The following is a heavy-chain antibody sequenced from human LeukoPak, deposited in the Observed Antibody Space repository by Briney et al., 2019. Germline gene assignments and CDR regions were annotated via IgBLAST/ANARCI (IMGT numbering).Heavy chain of an antibody. CDR3: ARVGSLWFGELLQDYYYYMDV. Sequence: PGGSLRLSCAASGFTFSSYAMHWVRQAPGKGLEWVSVIYSGGSTYYADSVKGRFTISRDNSKNTLYLQMNSLRAEDTAVYYCARVGSLWFGELLQDYYYYMDVWGKGTTVTISS. D-gene: IGHD3-10*01. J-gene: IGHJ6*03. CDR1: GFTFSSYA. CDR2: IYSGGST. V-gene: IGHV3-53*01.